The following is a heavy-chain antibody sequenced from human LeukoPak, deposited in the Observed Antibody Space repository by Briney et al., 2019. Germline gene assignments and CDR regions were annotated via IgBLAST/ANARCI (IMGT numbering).Heavy chain of an antibody. D-gene: IGHD5-24*01. CDR2: IYTSGST. CDR3: ARNKRWLQLWAFDI. CDR1: GGSISSYY. Sequence: SETLSLTCTVSGGSISSYYWSWIRQPAGKGLEWIGRIYTSGSTNYNPSLKSRVTISVDTSKNQFSLKLSSVTAADTAVYYCARNKRWLQLWAFDIWGQGTMVTVSS. V-gene: IGHV4-4*07. J-gene: IGHJ3*02.